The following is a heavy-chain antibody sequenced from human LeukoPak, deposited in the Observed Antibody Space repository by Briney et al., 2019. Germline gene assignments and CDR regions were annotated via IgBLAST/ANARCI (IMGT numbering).Heavy chain of an antibody. Sequence: PGRSLRLSCAASGFTFSSYGMHWVRQAPGKGLEWVAVISYDGSNKYYADSVKGRFTISRDNSKNTLYLQMNSLRAEDTAVYYCAAPGTHYYGTDVWGQGTTVTVSS. D-gene: IGHD6-13*01. J-gene: IGHJ6*02. CDR3: AAPGTHYYGTDV. CDR1: GFTFSSYG. V-gene: IGHV3-30*03. CDR2: ISYDGSNK.